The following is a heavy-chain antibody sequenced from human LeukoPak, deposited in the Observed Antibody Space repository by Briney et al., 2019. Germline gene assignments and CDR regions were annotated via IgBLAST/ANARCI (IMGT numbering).Heavy chain of an antibody. CDR1: GFTFSTYA. CDR3: ARDRAKHIDRSPYYAILTGRLDAFDI. CDR2: ISGDGGST. J-gene: IGHJ3*02. V-gene: IGHV3-64*01. Sequence: GGSLRLSCAASGFTFSTYAMHWVRQASGKELEYVSAISGDGGSTYYANSVKGRFTISRDNSKNTVYLQMGSLRDEDMAVYYCARDRAKHIDRSPYYAILTGRLDAFDIWGQGTMVTVSS. D-gene: IGHD3-9*01.